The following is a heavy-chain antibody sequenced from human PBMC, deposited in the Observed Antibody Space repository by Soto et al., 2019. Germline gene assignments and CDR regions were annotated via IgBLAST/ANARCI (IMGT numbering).Heavy chain of an antibody. D-gene: IGHD3-10*01. J-gene: IGHJ4*02. V-gene: IGHV3-30*18. Sequence: PGGSLRLSCAASGFTFSSYGMHWVRQAPGKGLEWVAVISYDGSNKYYADSVKGRFTISRDNSKNTLYLQMNSLRAEDTAVYYCAKGPLYGSEFDYWGRGTLVTVSS. CDR3: AKGPLYGSEFDY. CDR2: ISYDGSNK. CDR1: GFTFSSYG.